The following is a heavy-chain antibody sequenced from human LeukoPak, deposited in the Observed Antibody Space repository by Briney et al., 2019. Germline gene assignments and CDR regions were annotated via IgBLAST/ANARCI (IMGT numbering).Heavy chain of an antibody. Sequence: SETLSLTCTVSGGSITNYYWSWIRYSSGKGLEWIGYMYYTGSAYYSPSLKSRVTISVDTSKNQFSLILTSVTAADTAMYYCARSNFSSSWDLWGQGTLVTVYS. CDR3: ARSNFSSSWDL. CDR2: MYYTGSA. CDR1: GGSITNYY. D-gene: IGHD6-13*01. V-gene: IGHV4-59*08. J-gene: IGHJ4*02.